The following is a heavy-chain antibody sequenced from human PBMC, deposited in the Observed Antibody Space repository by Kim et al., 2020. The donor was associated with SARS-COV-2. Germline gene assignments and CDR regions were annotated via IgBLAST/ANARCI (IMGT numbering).Heavy chain of an antibody. J-gene: IGHJ6*02. Sequence: ASVKVSCKASGYTFTSYGISWVRQAPGQGLEWMGWISAYNGNTNYAQKLQGRVTMTTDTSTSTAYMELRSLRSDDTAVYYCAREVLRVDWFYYYGMDVWGQGTTVTVSS. D-gene: IGHD3-9*01. CDR2: ISAYNGNT. CDR3: AREVLRVDWFYYYGMDV. V-gene: IGHV1-18*01. CDR1: GYTFTSYG.